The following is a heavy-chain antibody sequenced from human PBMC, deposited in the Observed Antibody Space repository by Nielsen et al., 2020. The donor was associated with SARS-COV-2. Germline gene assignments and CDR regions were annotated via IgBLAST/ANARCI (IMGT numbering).Heavy chain of an antibody. D-gene: IGHD3-9*01. CDR3: AKDPTYYDILTGYYYYYGMDV. J-gene: IGHJ6*02. Sequence: WIRQPPGKGLEYVSAISSNGGSTYYADSVKGRFTISRDNSKNTLYLQMSSLRAEDTAVYYCAKDPTYYDILTGYYYYYGMDVWGQGTTVTVSS. V-gene: IGHV3-64D*09. CDR2: ISSNGGST.